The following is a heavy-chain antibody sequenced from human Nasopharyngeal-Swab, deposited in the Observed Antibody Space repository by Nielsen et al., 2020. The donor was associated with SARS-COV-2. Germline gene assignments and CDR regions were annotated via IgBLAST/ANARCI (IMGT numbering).Heavy chain of an antibody. D-gene: IGHD3-3*01. CDR1: GFPFSTYG. Sequence: GESLKISCAATGFPFSTYGMHWVRQAPGKGLEWVAVIWYDGRNKYYADSVKGRFTISRENSKNTVYLQLNSLRVEDTAVYYCARGSTGPGYTVGVVDEWGQGTLVTVSS. J-gene: IGHJ4*02. CDR3: ARGSTGPGYTVGVVDE. CDR2: IWYDGRNK. V-gene: IGHV3-33*01.